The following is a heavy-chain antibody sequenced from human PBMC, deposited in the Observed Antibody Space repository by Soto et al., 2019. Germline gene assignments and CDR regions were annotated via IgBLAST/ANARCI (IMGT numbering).Heavy chain of an antibody. V-gene: IGHV3-33*01. CDR2: IWYDGSNK. D-gene: IGHD3-10*01. CDR3: ARMEAGTLAGDYYYDGMDV. Sequence: QVQLVESGGGVVQPGRSLRVSCAASGFTFSHYGMYWVRQAPGKGLEWVAVIWYDGSNKNYADSVKGRFTISRDNSKNTLYLQMNSLRFEDTSVYYCARMEAGTLAGDYYYDGMDVWGLGTTVTVSS. J-gene: IGHJ6*02. CDR1: GFTFSHYG.